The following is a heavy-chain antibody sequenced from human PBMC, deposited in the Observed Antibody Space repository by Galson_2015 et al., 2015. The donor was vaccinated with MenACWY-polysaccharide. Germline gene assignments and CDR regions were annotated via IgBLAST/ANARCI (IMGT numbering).Heavy chain of an antibody. CDR1: GLTFSNRW. CDR3: ARGHLGLGL. Sequence: SLILAGAAAGLTFSNRWMTWGRQAPGKGLVWVASIKKDGSEKYYVDSVKGRFTISRDNAKDSLYLKMNSLSAEDTAVYFCARGHLGLGLWGQGTTVTVSS. D-gene: IGHD7-27*01. CDR2: IKKDGSEK. J-gene: IGHJ6*02. V-gene: IGHV3-7*01.